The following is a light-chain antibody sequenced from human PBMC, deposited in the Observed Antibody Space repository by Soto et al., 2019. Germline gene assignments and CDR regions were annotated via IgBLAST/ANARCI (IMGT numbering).Light chain of an antibody. J-gene: IGKJ1*01. Sequence: EIVLTQSPATLSLSPGERATLSCRASQSVSSYLAWYQQKPGQAPRLLIYDASNRATGIPARFSGSVSGTDFPLTISSLEPEDFAVYYCQQRINWPWTFGQGIKVEIK. CDR3: QQRINWPWT. CDR1: QSVSSY. CDR2: DAS. V-gene: IGKV3-11*01.